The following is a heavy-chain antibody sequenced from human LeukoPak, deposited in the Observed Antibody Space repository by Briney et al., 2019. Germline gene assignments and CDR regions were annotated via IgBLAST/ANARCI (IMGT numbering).Heavy chain of an antibody. CDR1: GFTVSSNY. J-gene: IGHJ4*02. D-gene: IGHD6-6*01. CDR3: AREKRGSSSGYFDY. Sequence: GGSLRLSCAASGFTVSSNYMSWVRQAPRKGLEWVSLIYSGGSTYYADSVKGRFTISRDNSKNTLYLQMNSLRAEDTAVYYCAREKRGSSSGYFDYWGQGTLVTVSS. V-gene: IGHV3-66*01. CDR2: IYSGGST.